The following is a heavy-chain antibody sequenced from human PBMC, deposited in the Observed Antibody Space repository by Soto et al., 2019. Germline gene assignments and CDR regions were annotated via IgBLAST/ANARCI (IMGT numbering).Heavy chain of an antibody. V-gene: IGHV2-70*01. Sequence: SGPTLVNPTQTLTLTCTLSGFSLSTTTVGVGWIRQAPGKALEWLALIEWGDYKYYSTSLKTRLTISKDTSKNQVVLTMTNMDPVDTATYYCSRCLSTRDLGDYWGRGTLDIVSS. D-gene: IGHD2-2*01. CDR2: IEWGDYK. J-gene: IGHJ4*02. CDR3: SRCLSTRDLGDY. CDR1: GFSLSTTTVG.